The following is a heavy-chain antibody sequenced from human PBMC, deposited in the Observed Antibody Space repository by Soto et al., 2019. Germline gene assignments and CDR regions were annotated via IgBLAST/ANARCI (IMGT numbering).Heavy chain of an antibody. CDR2: IYYSGST. CDR3: ARHVLSSSWSGLATNFDY. V-gene: IGHV4-39*01. J-gene: IGHJ4*02. Sequence: SETLSLTCTVSGGSISSSSYYWGWIRQPPGKGLEWIGSIYYSGSTYYNPSLKSRVTISVDTSKNQFSLKLSSVTAADTAVYYCARHVLSSSWSGLATNFDYWGQGTLVTVSS. CDR1: GGSISSSSYY. D-gene: IGHD6-13*01.